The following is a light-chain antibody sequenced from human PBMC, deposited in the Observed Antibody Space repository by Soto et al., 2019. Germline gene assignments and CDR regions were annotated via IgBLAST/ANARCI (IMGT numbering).Light chain of an antibody. V-gene: IGKV3-15*01. CDR1: QSVSSN. CDR2: GAS. CDR3: HQYNKWPPYT. J-gene: IGKJ2*01. Sequence: EIVMTQSPATLSVSPGERATLSCRASQSVSSNLAWYQQKPGQAPRLLIYGASTRATGIPARFSGSGSGTEVTLPISSLQSEDVSVYYCHQYNKWPPYTFGQGTTLEIK.